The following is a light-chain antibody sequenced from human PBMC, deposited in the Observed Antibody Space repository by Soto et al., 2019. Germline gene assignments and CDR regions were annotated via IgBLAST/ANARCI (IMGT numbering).Light chain of an antibody. J-gene: IGLJ1*01. CDR3: SSYTSSGTLV. V-gene: IGLV2-14*01. CDR2: EVS. Sequence: QSALTQPASVSGSPGQSITISCTGTSSDVGGYNYVSWYQQHPGKAPKLMIYEVSNRPSGVSNRFSGSKSGNTASLTISGLQAEDEADYYCSSYTSSGTLVFGTGTKVTAL. CDR1: SSDVGGYNY.